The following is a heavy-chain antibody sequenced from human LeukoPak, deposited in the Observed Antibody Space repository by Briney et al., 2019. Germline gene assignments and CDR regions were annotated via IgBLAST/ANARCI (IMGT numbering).Heavy chain of an antibody. Sequence: GGSLRLSCAASGFTFSSWAMSWVRQAPGKGLGWVSAVSPSGDTTYYADSVKGRFTISRDNSKNTLYLQMNSLRAEDTAVYYCAKEGCTRCTPFVDYWGQGILVTVSS. D-gene: IGHD2-2*01. CDR1: GFTFSSWA. V-gene: IGHV3-23*01. CDR2: VSPSGDTT. J-gene: IGHJ4*02. CDR3: AKEGCTRCTPFVDY.